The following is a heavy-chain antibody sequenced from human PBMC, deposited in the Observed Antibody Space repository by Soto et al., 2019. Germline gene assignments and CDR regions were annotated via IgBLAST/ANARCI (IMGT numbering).Heavy chain of an antibody. CDR1: GGSISSGDYY. CDR2: IYYSGST. V-gene: IGHV4-30-4*01. Sequence: SETPSLTSTVSGGSISSGDYYWSWIRQPPGKGLEWIGYIYYSGSTYYNPSLKSRVTISVDTSKNQFSLKLSSVTAADTAVYYCARGYSYGIVYNWFDPWGQGTLVTVYS. D-gene: IGHD5-18*01. J-gene: IGHJ5*02. CDR3: ARGYSYGIVYNWFDP.